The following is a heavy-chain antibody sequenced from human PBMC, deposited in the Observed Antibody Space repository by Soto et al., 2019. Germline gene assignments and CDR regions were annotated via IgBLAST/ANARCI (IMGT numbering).Heavy chain of an antibody. J-gene: IGHJ4*02. CDR1: GGSVSSGSYY. CDR3: ARSLTYYYDSSGYYPNYFDY. CDR2: IYYSGST. Sequence: LSLTCTVSGGSVSSGSYYWSWIRQPPGKGLEWIGYIYYSGSTNYNPSLKNRVTKSVDTSKNQFSLKLSSVTAADTAVYYCARSLTYYYDSSGYYPNYFDYWGQGTLVTVSS. D-gene: IGHD3-22*01. V-gene: IGHV4-61*01.